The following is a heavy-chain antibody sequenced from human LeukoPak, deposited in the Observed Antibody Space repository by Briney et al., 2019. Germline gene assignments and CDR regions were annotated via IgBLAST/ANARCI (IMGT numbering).Heavy chain of an antibody. J-gene: IGHJ5*02. CDR3: ARGGYYDFWSGYPNWFDP. V-gene: IGHV1-2*02. D-gene: IGHD3-3*01. CDR2: INPKSGDT. CDR1: GSFSDHY. Sequence: ASVKVSCKASGSFSDHYIHWIRQAPGHGPEWLGWINPKSGDTNYGQKFQDRVTMTRDTSISTAYMELSSLRSEDTAVYYCARGGYYDFWSGYPNWFDPWGQGTLVTVSS.